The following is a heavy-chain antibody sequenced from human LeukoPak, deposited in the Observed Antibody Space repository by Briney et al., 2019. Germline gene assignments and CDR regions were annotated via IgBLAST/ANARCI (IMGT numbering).Heavy chain of an antibody. CDR3: AKDRGRGSYCLGY. J-gene: IGHJ4*02. V-gene: IGHV3-30*02. CDR2: IRYDGSNK. Sequence: GGSLRLSCAASGFTFSSYGMHWVRQAPGKGLEWVAFIRYDGSNKYYADSVKGRFTISRDNSKNTLYLQMNSLRAEDTAVYYCAKDRGRGSYCLGYWGQGTLVTVSS. D-gene: IGHD1-26*01. CDR1: GFTFSSYG.